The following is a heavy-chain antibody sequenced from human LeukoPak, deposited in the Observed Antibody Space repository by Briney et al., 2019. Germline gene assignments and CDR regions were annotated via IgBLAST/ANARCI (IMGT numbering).Heavy chain of an antibody. CDR3: TTRAAAVWFGELLDDAFDI. CDR2: IKSKTVGGTT. J-gene: IGHJ3*02. V-gene: IGHV3-15*01. CDR1: GFTFSNAW. D-gene: IGHD3-10*01. Sequence: GGSLRLSCAASGFTFSNAWMSWVRQAPGKGLEWVGRIKSKTVGGTTDYAAPVKGRFTISRDDSKNTLYLQMNSLKTEDTAVYYCTTRAAAVWFGELLDDAFDIWGQGTMVTVSS.